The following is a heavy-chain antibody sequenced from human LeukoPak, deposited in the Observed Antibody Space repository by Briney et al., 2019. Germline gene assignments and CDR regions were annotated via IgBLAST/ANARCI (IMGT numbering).Heavy chain of an antibody. D-gene: IGHD2-8*02. V-gene: IGHV3-23*01. J-gene: IGHJ4*02. CDR2: ISASGGTT. CDR3: ATYRQVLLPFES. Sequence: GGSLRLSCAASGFTFSSYAMSWVRQAPGKGLEWVSGISASGGTTYYADSVEGRFTISRDNSKNTLYVQMNSPRAEDTAVYYCATYRQVLLPFESWGQGTLVTVSS. CDR1: GFTFSSYA.